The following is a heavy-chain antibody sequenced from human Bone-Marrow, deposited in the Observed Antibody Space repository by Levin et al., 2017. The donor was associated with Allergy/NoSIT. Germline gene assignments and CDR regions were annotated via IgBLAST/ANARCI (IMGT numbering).Heavy chain of an antibody. J-gene: IGHJ4*02. CDR3: ARMFSGPNYFDY. CDR1: ASTFTKYF. Sequence: GESLKISCKAPASTFTKYFMHWLRQAPGQGLEWMGLIKPSGSNRNYAQKFQGRVTMTRDTSTNTVYMDLSSLRSEDTAMYFCARMFSGPNYFDYWGQGTLVTVSS. V-gene: IGHV1-46*01. CDR2: IKPSGSNR. D-gene: IGHD3-10*01.